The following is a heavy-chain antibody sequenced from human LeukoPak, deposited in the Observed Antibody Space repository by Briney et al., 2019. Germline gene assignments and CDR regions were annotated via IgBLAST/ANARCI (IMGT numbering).Heavy chain of an antibody. Sequence: SETLSLTCAVYGGSLSGYYWSWIRQSPGKGLEWIGEINHSGSTNYNPSLKSRLTISVDMSKNQFSLKLSSVTAADTAVYYCARVLGSEQWLVPDYYYYMDVWGKGTTVTISS. CDR3: ARVLGSEQWLVPDYYYYMDV. CDR1: GGSLSGYY. CDR2: INHSGST. D-gene: IGHD6-19*01. J-gene: IGHJ6*03. V-gene: IGHV4-34*01.